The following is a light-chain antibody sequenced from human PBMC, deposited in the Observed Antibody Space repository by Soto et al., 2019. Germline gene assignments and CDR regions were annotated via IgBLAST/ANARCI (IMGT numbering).Light chain of an antibody. J-gene: IGKJ5*01. CDR3: QQRPMWPIT. Sequence: EVVLTPSPVTLSLSPGGRATLSCRASQSFRGLLAWYQQKPGQDPRLLTYDAYNRATGVPPRFSGSGSGKDFTLTISSIKPEDSAVYYCQQRPMWPITLGKGPSMEIK. CDR1: QSFRGL. V-gene: IGKV3-11*01. CDR2: DAY.